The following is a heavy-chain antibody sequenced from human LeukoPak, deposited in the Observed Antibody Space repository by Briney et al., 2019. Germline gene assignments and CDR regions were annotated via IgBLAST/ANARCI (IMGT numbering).Heavy chain of an antibody. J-gene: IGHJ1*01. D-gene: IGHD1-26*01. V-gene: IGHV4-59*08. Sequence: SSETLSLTCTVSGGSISSYYWSWLRQPPGKGLEWLGYIYYSGSTNYNPSLKSRVTISADTSKKQFSLKLRSVTAADTAVYYCARSYSGSFLYWGQGSLVTVSS. CDR2: IYYSGST. CDR1: GGSISSYY. CDR3: ARSYSGSFLY.